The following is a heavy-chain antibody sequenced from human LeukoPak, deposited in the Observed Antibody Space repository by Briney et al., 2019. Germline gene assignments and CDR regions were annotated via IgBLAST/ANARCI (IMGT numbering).Heavy chain of an antibody. CDR3: AREGFTEDTPLALNY. D-gene: IGHD5-18*01. V-gene: IGHV3-66*03. CDR1: GFTVSSNY. CDR2: ITSWGNT. J-gene: IGHJ4*02. Sequence: PGGSLRLSCAASGFTVSSNYMSWVRQAPGKGLEWVSVITSWGNTYYADSVKGRFTISRDSSKNTLYLQMNSLRAEDTAVYYCAREGFTEDTPLALNYWGQGTLVTVSS.